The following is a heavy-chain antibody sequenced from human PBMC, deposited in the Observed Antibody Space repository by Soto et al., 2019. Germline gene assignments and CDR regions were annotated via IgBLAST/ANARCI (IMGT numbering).Heavy chain of an antibody. D-gene: IGHD3-22*01. J-gene: IGHJ6*02. Sequence: SETLSLTCTVSGGFISSYYWNWIRQPPGKGLEWIGHIYYSGSTYYNSSLKSRVTISLDTSKNQFSLKLSSVTAADTAVYYCARRLYYDSSGFEGGGMDVWGQGTTVTVSS. CDR2: IYYSGST. CDR3: ARRLYYDSSGFEGGGMDV. CDR1: GGFISSYY. V-gene: IGHV4-59*08.